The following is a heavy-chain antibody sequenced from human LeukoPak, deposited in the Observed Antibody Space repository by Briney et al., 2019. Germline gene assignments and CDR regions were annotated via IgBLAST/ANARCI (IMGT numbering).Heavy chain of an antibody. CDR1: GASLSSYC. CDR3: ATGYYEPRAT. J-gene: IGHJ5*02. CDR2: ISDTGKT. D-gene: IGHD2/OR15-2a*01. V-gene: IGHV4-59*01. Sequence: PSETLSLTCRVSGASLSSYCLDWLRQSPGKRLEWIGYISDTGKTDSNPSLKSRVSISLDMSKKQFSLRLRSVTAADSAVYYCATGYYEPRATWGPGILVTVSS.